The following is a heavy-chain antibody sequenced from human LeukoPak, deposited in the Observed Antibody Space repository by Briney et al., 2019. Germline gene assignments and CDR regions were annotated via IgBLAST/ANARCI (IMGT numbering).Heavy chain of an antibody. CDR3: TGDITHYYGSGTGN. J-gene: IGHJ4*02. V-gene: IGHV3-15*01. CDR2: IKSKTDGGTT. D-gene: IGHD3-10*01. CDR1: GFSFSNAW. Sequence: GGSLRLSCTASGFSFSNAWMNWVRQAPGKGLEWVGRIKSKTDGGTTDYATPVKGRFTISRDDSKTTLYLQMNSLRTEDTAVYYCTGDITHYYGSGTGNWGQGTLVTVSS.